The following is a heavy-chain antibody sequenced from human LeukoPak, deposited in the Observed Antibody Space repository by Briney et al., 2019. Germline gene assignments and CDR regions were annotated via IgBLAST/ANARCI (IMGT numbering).Heavy chain of an antibody. J-gene: IGHJ4*02. V-gene: IGHV3-21*01. CDR2: ISSSGSYI. CDR3: ARWRYCDGGRCLNYFDL. CDR1: SFTFSSYN. D-gene: IGHD2-21*01. Sequence: GGSLRLSCAASSFTFSSYNMNWVRQAPVKGLEWVSSISSSGSYIYYRDSVKGRFTISRDNAENSLYLEMNSLRVDDTAIYYCARWRYCDGGRCLNYFDLWGQGTLVTVSP.